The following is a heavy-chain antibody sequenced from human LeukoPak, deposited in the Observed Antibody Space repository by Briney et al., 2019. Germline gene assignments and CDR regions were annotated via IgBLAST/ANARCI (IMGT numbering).Heavy chain of an antibody. V-gene: IGHV1-8*03. CDR2: MNPKSGDT. D-gene: IGHD4-17*01. CDR3: ARDPLAPSDYGDYGSPYNWFDP. CDR1: GYSFTNYD. J-gene: IGHJ5*02. Sequence: ASVKVSCKASGYSFTNYDINWVRQATGQGLEGMGWMNPKSGDTGYSQKFQGRVFITRDTSINTAYMELSSLGSDDTAVYYCARDPLAPSDYGDYGSPYNWFDPWGQGTLVTVSS.